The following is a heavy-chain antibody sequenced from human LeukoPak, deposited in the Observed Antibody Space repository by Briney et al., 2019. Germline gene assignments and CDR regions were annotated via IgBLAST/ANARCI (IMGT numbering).Heavy chain of an antibody. D-gene: IGHD3-10*01. CDR3: AKDRVPWFGDSFGFDY. V-gene: IGHV3-7*03. CDR2: IKPDGSEE. Sequence: GGSLRLSCAASGITFSSLWMSWFRQAPGKGLEWVADIKPDGSEEHYVASVRGRFTISRDNAKTSPYLQMNSLRAEDTAVYYCAKDRVPWFGDSFGFDYWGQGTLVTVSS. J-gene: IGHJ4*02. CDR1: GITFSSLW.